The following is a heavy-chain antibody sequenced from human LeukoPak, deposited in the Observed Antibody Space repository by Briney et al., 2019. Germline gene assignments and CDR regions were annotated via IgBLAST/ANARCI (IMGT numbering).Heavy chain of an antibody. J-gene: IGHJ4*02. CDR2: INPNTDST. Sequence: ASVKVSCKTSGYTFTFYYMHWVRQAPGQGLEWMGWINPNTDSTNYAQKFQGRVTITRDTSINTAYLELSRLTFDDTAVYYCARIPDSSSREDNWGQGTLVTVSS. V-gene: IGHV1-2*02. D-gene: IGHD6-13*01. CDR1: GYTFTFYY. CDR3: ARIPDSSSREDN.